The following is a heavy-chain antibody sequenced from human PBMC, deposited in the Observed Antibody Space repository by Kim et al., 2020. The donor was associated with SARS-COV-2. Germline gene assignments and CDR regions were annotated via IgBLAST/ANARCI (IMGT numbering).Heavy chain of an antibody. CDR3: ARDLGWLQGLGAFDI. J-gene: IGHJ3*02. CDR1: GGTISSGGYY. CDR2: IYYSGST. Sequence: SETLSPTCTVSGGTISSGGYYWTWIRQHPGKGLEWIGYIYYSGSTYYNPSLKSRVTISVDTSKNQFSLKLSSVTAADTAVYYCARDLGWLQGLGAFDIWGQGTMVTVSS. D-gene: IGHD5-12*01. V-gene: IGHV4-31*03.